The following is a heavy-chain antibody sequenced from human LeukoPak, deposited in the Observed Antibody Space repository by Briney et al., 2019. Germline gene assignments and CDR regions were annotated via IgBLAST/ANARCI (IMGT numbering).Heavy chain of an antibody. Sequence: PSGTLSLTCTISGGSVSDYLRSWIRQSPGKGLEWIGYIYHTGSTSYSPSLKSGVTISADTSQNQFSLKLSAVTAADTAVYYCASRKLGNDYWGQGTLVTVSS. CDR3: ASRKLGNDY. V-gene: IGHV4-59*02. J-gene: IGHJ4*02. CDR1: GGSVSDYL. CDR2: IYHTGST. D-gene: IGHD7-27*01.